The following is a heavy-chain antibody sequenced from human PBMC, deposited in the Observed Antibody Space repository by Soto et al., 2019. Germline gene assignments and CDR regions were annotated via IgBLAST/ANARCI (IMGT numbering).Heavy chain of an antibody. D-gene: IGHD3-10*01. J-gene: IGHJ6*02. Sequence: QVQLVQSGAEVKKPGASVKVSCKASGYTFSSFGINWVRQAPGQGLEWMGWISAYNGNTKYAQKHQGRVNTTTDTSTGTAYMDLRSLGFADTAVYYCDGGGVIGFGGGRYGMDVWGQGTTVTVSS. CDR1: GYTFSSFG. CDR2: ISAYNGNT. CDR3: DGGGVIGFGGGRYGMDV. V-gene: IGHV1-18*01.